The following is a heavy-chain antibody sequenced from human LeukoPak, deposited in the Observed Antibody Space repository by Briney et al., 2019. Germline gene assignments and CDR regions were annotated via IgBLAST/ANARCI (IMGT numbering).Heavy chain of an antibody. J-gene: IGHJ4*02. CDR2: ISYDGSNK. CDR3: ARGRYSSSWYNSYYFDY. Sequence: GRSLRLSCAASGFTFSGYAMHWVRQAPGKGLEWVAVISYDGSNKYYADSVKGRFTISRDNSKNTLYLQMNSLRAEDTAVYYCARGRYSSSWYNSYYFDYWGQGTLVTVSS. D-gene: IGHD6-13*01. V-gene: IGHV3-30-3*01. CDR1: GFTFSGYA.